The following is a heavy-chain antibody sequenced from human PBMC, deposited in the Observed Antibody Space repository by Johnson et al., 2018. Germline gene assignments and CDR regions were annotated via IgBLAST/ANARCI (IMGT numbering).Heavy chain of an antibody. J-gene: IGHJ6*03. Sequence: VQLQESGPGLVKPSETLSLTCTVSGGSITSSYYYWGWIRQPPGKGLEWIGSIYYTGSTYYNPSLKSRVTISVDTSNNQFSLKVTSVTAADTAVYYCARGGRYAYYYYMDVWGKGTTVTVSS. CDR1: GGSITSSYYY. CDR2: IYYTGST. D-gene: IGHD3-16*01. CDR3: ARGGRYAYYYYMDV. V-gene: IGHV4-39*07.